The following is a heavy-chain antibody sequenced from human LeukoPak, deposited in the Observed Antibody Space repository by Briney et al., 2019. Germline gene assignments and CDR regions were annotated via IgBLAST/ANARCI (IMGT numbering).Heavy chain of an antibody. V-gene: IGHV3-53*01. Sequence: GGSLRLSCAASGFTVSSNYMSWVRQAPGKGLEWVSVIYSGGSTYYADSVKGRFIISRDNAKDSLYLQMNSLRVEDTAVYYCLRGDRRDYWGQGTLVTVSS. CDR1: GFTVSSNY. J-gene: IGHJ4*02. CDR3: LRGDRRDY. CDR2: IYSGGST.